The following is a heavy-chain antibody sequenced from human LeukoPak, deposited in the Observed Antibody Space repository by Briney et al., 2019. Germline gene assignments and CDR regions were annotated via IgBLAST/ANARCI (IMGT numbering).Heavy chain of an antibody. CDR2: ISENGGRT. CDR1: GFSFNTYW. J-gene: IGHJ4*02. V-gene: IGHV3-23*01. Sequence: GGSLRLSCAVSGFSFNTYWMTWVRQAPGKGLEWISVISENGGRTYYADSVKGRFTISTDYSKNTLYLQMNSLRAEDTAVYYCARGFGELSLYYFDYWGQGTLVTVSS. D-gene: IGHD3-10*01. CDR3: ARGFGELSLYYFDY.